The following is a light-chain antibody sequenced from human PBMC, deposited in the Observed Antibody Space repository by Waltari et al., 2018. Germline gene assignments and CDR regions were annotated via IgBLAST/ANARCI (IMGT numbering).Light chain of an antibody. Sequence: DIQMTQSPSSLSASLGDRVTITCRASQAISNSVAWYQQKPGKGPKLLSYDASTLQSGVPSRFSGSGSGTYFTLTISSLQPEDLATYYCQKCASAPFTFGPGTKVDI. CDR2: DAS. CDR1: QAISNS. V-gene: IGKV1-27*01. J-gene: IGKJ3*01. CDR3: QKCASAPFT.